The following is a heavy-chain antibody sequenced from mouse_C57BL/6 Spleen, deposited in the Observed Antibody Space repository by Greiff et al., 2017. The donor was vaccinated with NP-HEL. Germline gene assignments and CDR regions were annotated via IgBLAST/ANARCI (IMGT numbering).Heavy chain of an antibody. CDR2: IYPGSGST. CDR1: GYTFTSYW. V-gene: IGHV1-55*01. Sequence: VQLQQPGAELVKPGASVKMSCKASGYTFTSYWITWVKQRPGQGLEWIGDIYPGSGSTNYNEKFKSKATLTVDTSSSTAYMQLSSLTSEDSAVYYCARFSSYRDAMDYWGQGTSVTVSS. CDR3: ARFSSYRDAMDY. J-gene: IGHJ4*01. D-gene: IGHD2-12*01.